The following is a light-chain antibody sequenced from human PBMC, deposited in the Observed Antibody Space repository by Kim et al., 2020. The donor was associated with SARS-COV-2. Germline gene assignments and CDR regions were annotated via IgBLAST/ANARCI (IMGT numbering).Light chain of an antibody. CDR3: QQYGSSYT. CDR1: QSVSSSY. Sequence: EIVLTQSPGTLSLSPGERATLSCRASQSVSSSYLAWYQQKPGQAPRLLFYGASSRATGIPDRFSGSGSGTDFTLTISRLEPEDFAVYYCQQYGSSYTFGQGTKLEI. J-gene: IGKJ2*01. V-gene: IGKV3-20*01. CDR2: GAS.